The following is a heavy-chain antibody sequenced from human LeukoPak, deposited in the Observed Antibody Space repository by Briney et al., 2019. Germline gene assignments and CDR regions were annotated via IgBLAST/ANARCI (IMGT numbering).Heavy chain of an antibody. D-gene: IGHD2-21*02. CDR3: AKEVDCPSDCLFFHS. Sequence: GGSLRLSCAASGFTFDRFTIHWVRQTPGKGLEWVSLINRRGHTFYADSVKGRFTISRDNSRNSVSLQMNSLRPEDTALYHCAKEVDCPSDCLFFHSWGQGTLVTVSS. V-gene: IGHV3-43*01. CDR2: INRRGHT. CDR1: GFTFDRFT. J-gene: IGHJ4*02.